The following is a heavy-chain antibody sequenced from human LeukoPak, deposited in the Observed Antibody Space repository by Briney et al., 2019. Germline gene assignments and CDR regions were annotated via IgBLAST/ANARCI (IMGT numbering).Heavy chain of an antibody. D-gene: IGHD3-22*01. CDR3: ARVVDDYDSGGFSWFDY. CDR2: VNSDGSRT. J-gene: IGHJ4*02. Sequence: PGGSLRLSCAASGSTFSSSWMHWVRQGRGKGMEWVSRVNSDGSRTTYADSVKGRFTISRDNAKNTLYLQMNSLRAEDTAVYYCARVVDDYDSGGFSWFDYWGQGTLVTVSS. CDR1: GSTFSSSW. V-gene: IGHV3-74*03.